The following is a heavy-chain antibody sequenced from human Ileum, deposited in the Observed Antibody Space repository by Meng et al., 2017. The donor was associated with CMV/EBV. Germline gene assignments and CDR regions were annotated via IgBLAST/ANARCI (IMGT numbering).Heavy chain of an antibody. D-gene: IGHD3-16*01. J-gene: IGHJ4*02. V-gene: IGHV1-69*12. CDR1: GVTFKNYA. CDR3: ELRLEALCH. Sequence: QVQLVQSGAEVKKPGSSVQVSCKAYGVTFKNYAISWVRQAPGQGLEWVGGTIPLFGTTNAAQKFKGRVTLTADESATIAYMDLRDLTSDDTVTYYCELRLEALCHWGQGTLVTVSS. CDR2: TIPLFGTT.